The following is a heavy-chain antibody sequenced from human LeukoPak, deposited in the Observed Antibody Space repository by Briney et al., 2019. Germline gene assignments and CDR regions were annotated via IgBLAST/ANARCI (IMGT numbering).Heavy chain of an antibody. Sequence: PSETLSLTCTVSGGSISSSTYYWGWIRQPPGKGLEWIGNIYYRGSTYYNPSLKSRVTISVDTSKNQFSLKLSSVTAADTAVYYCARGAVVRGVHDVFDIWGQGTMVTVSS. V-gene: IGHV4-39*07. D-gene: IGHD3-10*01. J-gene: IGHJ3*02. CDR3: ARGAVVRGVHDVFDI. CDR1: GGSISSSTYY. CDR2: IYYRGST.